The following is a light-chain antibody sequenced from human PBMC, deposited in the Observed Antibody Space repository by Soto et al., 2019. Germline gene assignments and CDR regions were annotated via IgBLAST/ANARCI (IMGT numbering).Light chain of an antibody. V-gene: IGKV1-5*01. J-gene: IGKJ1*01. CDR2: DVS. Sequence: DIQMTHSPSTLSASVGDRVIITCRSSQTVERWMAWYQQKPGKAPKLLISDVSTLERGVPSRFSGTESGTEFTLTISSLRPDDFATYYCQQYNDYSAWTFGQGTKVDIK. CDR3: QQYNDYSAWT. CDR1: QTVERW.